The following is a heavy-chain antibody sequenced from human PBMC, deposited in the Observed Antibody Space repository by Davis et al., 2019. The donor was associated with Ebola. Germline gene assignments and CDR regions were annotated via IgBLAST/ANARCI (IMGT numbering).Heavy chain of an antibody. CDR1: GFTFRDHG. J-gene: IGHJ4*02. D-gene: IGHD3-9*01. V-gene: IGHV3-23*01. CDR2: ISFTGGLT. CDR3: ARSYHDILTGYYY. Sequence: PGGSLRLSCAASGFTFRDHGMTWVRQAPGKGLEWVSSISFTGGLTYYADFVKGRFTISRDNSKNTLHLQMNSLRAEDTAVYYCARSYHDILTGYYYWGQGTLVTVSS.